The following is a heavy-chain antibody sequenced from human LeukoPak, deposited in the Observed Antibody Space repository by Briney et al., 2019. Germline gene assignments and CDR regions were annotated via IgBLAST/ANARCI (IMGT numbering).Heavy chain of an antibody. CDR3: ARDLSGYYSDAFDI. J-gene: IGHJ3*02. D-gene: IGHD3-22*01. CDR2: IYYSGST. Sequence: PSETLSLTCTVSGGSISSGDYYWSWIRQPPGEGLEWIGYIYYSGSTYYNPSLKSRVTISVDTSKNQFSLKLSSVTVADTAVYYCARDLSGYYSDAFDIWGQGTMVTVSS. V-gene: IGHV4-30-4*01. CDR1: GGSISSGDYY.